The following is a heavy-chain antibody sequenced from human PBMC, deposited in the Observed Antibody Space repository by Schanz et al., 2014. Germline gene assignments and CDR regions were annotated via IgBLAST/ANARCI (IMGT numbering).Heavy chain of an antibody. V-gene: IGHV1-69*09. D-gene: IGHD5-12*01. CDR1: GYTFTNFY. Sequence: QVQLVQSGAEVKKPGASVKVSCKTSGYTFTNFYLHWVRQAPGQGLEWMGRIIPIHGIVNYAQRCQDRVRITADKSTSTAYMELSSLRSDDTAVYYCARGGGPEDVFDTWGQGTILTVSS. CDR2: IIPIHGIV. CDR3: ARGGGPEDVFDT. J-gene: IGHJ3*02.